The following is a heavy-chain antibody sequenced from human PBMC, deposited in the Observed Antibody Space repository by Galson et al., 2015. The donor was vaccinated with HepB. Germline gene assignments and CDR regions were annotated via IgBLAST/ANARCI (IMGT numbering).Heavy chain of an antibody. CDR2: IWWDGSKE. CDR1: GFNIRSYG. D-gene: IGHD3-22*01. J-gene: IGHJ3*02. CDR3: ARDGSSVTLGVFDI. V-gene: IGHV3-33*01. Sequence: SLRLSCASSGFNIRSYGMHWVHQAPGKGLEWVAIIWWDGSKEYYAESVKGRFTISRDDSKNTVSLQMNNLRVDDTALYYCARDGSSVTLGVFDIWGPGTVVTVPS.